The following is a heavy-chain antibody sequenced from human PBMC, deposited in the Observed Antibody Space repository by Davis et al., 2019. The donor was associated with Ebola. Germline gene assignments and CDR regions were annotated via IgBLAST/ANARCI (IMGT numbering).Heavy chain of an antibody. V-gene: IGHV3-7*01. CDR1: RFTFSQSW. Sequence: GESLKISCAASRFTFSQSWMTWVRQAPGRGLEWVAKIKQDGSEKYYVDSVKGRFTISRDNAKNSLYLQMNSLRAEDTAVYYCARGGDWNHYWGQGTLVTVSS. J-gene: IGHJ4*02. CDR3: ARGGDWNHY. D-gene: IGHD1-1*01. CDR2: IKQDGSEK.